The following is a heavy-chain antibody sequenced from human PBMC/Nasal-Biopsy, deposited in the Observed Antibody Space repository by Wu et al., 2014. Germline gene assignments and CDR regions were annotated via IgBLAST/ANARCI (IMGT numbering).Heavy chain of an antibody. CDR1: GYTFTSYG. Sequence: VKVSCKASGYTFTSYGISWVRQAPGQGLEWMGWISAYNGNTNYAQKLQGRVTMTTDTSTSTAYMELRSLRSDDTAVYYCAKEVFGYSGYDSGYYYGMDVWGQGTTVTVSS. CDR3: AKEVFGYSGYDSGYYYGMDV. D-gene: IGHD5-12*01. J-gene: IGHJ6*02. CDR2: ISAYNGNT. V-gene: IGHV1-18*01.